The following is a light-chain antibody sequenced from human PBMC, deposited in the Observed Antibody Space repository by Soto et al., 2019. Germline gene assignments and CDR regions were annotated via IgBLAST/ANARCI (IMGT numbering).Light chain of an antibody. CDR1: SSDVGSYNY. CDR3: SSYTSSGTWV. V-gene: IGLV2-14*01. CDR2: DVN. Sequence: QSALTQPASVSASPGQSITISCTGTSSDVGSYNYVSWYQEHPGKAPKLIIFDVNNRPSGVSHRFSGSKSCNTASLAISGLQAEDEAEYYCSSYTSSGTWVFGGGTKLTVL. J-gene: IGLJ3*02.